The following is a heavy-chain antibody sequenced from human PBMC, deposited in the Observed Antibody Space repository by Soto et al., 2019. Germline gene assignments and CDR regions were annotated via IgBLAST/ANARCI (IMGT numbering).Heavy chain of an antibody. CDR2: ISAYNGNT. D-gene: IGHD3-3*01. V-gene: IGHV1-18*01. CDR1: GYTFTSYG. J-gene: IGHJ5*02. Sequence: QVQLVQSGAEVKKPGASVKVSCKASGYTFTSYGISWVRQAPGQGLEWMGWISAYNGNTNYAQKLQGRVTMTTDTSTSTAYMELRSLRSDDTAVYYCVRLITIFGVVTTNWFDPWGQGTLVTVSS. CDR3: VRLITIFGVVTTNWFDP.